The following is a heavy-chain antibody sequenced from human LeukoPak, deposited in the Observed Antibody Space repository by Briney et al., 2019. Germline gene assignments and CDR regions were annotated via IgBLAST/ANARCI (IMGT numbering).Heavy chain of an antibody. V-gene: IGHV3-33*06. CDR2: IWYDGSNK. CDR1: GFTFSSYG. J-gene: IGHJ6*03. Sequence: PGRSLRLSCAASGFTFSSYGMHWVRQAPGKGLEWVAVIWYDGSNKYYADSVKGRSTISRDNSKNTLYLQMNSLRAEDTAVYYCAKVGGWYEQYYYYYMDVWGKGTTVTVSS. CDR3: AKVGGWYEQYYYYYMDV. D-gene: IGHD6-19*01.